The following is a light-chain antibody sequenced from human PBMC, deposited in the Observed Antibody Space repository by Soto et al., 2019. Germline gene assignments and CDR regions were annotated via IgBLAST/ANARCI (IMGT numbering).Light chain of an antibody. CDR1: QTISSW. J-gene: IGKJ1*01. Sequence: DIQMTQSPSTLSGSVGDRVTITCRASQTISSWLAWYQQKPGKAPKLLIYKASTLKSGVPSRFSGSVSVTEITLTNSSMQPEDFAAHYCLQHNTYPWTVGQGTKVDIK. CDR2: KAS. V-gene: IGKV1-5*03. CDR3: LQHNTYPWT.